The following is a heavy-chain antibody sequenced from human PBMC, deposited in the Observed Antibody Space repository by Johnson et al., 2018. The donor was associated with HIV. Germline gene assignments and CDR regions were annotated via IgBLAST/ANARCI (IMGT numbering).Heavy chain of an antibody. CDR3: ARGPLPSGWLKDAFDI. D-gene: IGHD6-19*01. CDR1: GFTFSSYA. CDR2: ISGSGSST. J-gene: IGHJ3*02. V-gene: IGHV3-23*01. Sequence: EVQLLESGGDLVQPGGSLRLSCVGSGFTFSSYALYALSWVRQAPGKGLEWVSSISGSGSSTYYAASVEGRFTVSRDNSKNTLYLQMTSLRAEDTAVYYCARGPLPSGWLKDAFDIWGQGTMVTVSS.